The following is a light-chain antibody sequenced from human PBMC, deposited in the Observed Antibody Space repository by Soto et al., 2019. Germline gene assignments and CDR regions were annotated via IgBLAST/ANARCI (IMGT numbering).Light chain of an antibody. Sequence: QSALTQPASVSGSPGQSITFSCTGTSSDIGGYNYVSWYQQHPGKAPKLMIYEVSNRPSGVSDRFSGSKSGNTASLTISGRQAEDEADYYCTSYTSSTTNYVFGTGTKVTVL. CDR1: SSDIGGYNY. CDR2: EVS. J-gene: IGLJ1*01. CDR3: TSYTSSTTNYV. V-gene: IGLV2-14*01.